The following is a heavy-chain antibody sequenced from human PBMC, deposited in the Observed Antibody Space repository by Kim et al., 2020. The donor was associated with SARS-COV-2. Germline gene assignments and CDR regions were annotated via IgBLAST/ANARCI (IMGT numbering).Heavy chain of an antibody. CDR2: INHSGST. D-gene: IGHD2-15*01. V-gene: IGHV4-34*01. CDR3: ARPQGPTVDYSYAFDI. J-gene: IGHJ3*02. CDR1: GGSFSGYY. Sequence: SETLSLTCAVYGGSFSGYYWSWIRQPPGKGLEWIGEINHSGSTNYNPSLKSRVTISVDTSKNQFSLKLSSVTAADTAVYYCARPQGPTVDYSYAFDIWGQGTMVTVSS.